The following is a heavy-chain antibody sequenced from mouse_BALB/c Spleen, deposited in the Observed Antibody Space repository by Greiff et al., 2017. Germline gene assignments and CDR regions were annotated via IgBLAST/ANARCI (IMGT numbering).Heavy chain of an antibody. J-gene: IGHJ3*01. CDR2: IEPENGDT. CDR1: GFYLTDYY. CDR3: NYYERFED. V-gene: IGHV14-4*02. D-gene: IGHD2-4*01. Sequence: VQLQQSGAELVRSSASVTLSCTASGFYLTDYYMHWVKQRHGQGLVWIGWIEPENGDTEYAPKFQGKATMPADTSSNTAYLQLSSRTSEDTAVYDSNYYERFEDWGQGTLVTVSA.